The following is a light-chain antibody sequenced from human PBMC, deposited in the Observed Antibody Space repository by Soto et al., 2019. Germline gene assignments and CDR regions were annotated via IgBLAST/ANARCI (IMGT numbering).Light chain of an antibody. CDR1: RDINTW. J-gene: IGKJ3*01. CDR3: QLASSVPFA. CDR2: AAS. Sequence: DIQMTQSPSSVSASVGDRVTITCRASRDINTWLAWYQQKPGKAPKLLIDAASTVHSGVPSRFSGCGSGTDFTLPISSLQPESSGTYFCQLASSVPFAFGPSTKVD. V-gene: IGKV1-12*02.